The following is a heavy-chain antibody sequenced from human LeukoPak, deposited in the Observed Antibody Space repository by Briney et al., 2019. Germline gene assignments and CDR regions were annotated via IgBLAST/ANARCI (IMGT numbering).Heavy chain of an antibody. CDR2: ITSGSSYI. D-gene: IGHD1-26*01. CDR3: ARDPYSGSYGNYYYYFMDV. CDR1: GFTFSSYA. V-gene: IGHV3-21*01. J-gene: IGHJ6*03. Sequence: GGSLRLSCAASGFTFSSYAMSWVRQAPGKGLEWVSSITSGSSYIYYADSVKGRFTISRDNAKNSLYLQMNSLRAEDTAVYYCARDPYSGSYGNYYYYFMDVWGKGTTVTISS.